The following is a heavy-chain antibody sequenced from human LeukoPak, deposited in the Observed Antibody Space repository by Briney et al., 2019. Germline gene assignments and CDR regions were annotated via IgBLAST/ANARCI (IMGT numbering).Heavy chain of an antibody. CDR1: EFTVSRNY. Sequence: PGGSLRLSCTASEFTVSRNYMLWVRRAPGKGLEWVSLIFSNGDTHYADSVKGRFTISRDTSKNTVSLQMDSLRVEDTAMYYCTRDQMNYWGKGTLVTVSS. D-gene: IGHD5-24*01. V-gene: IGHV3-53*01. CDR3: TRDQMNY. J-gene: IGHJ4*02. CDR2: IFSNGDT.